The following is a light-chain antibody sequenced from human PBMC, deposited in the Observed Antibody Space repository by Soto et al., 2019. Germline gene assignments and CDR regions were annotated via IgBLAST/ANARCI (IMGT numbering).Light chain of an antibody. Sequence: EIVLTQSPATLSLSPGERATLSCRASQSVSSYLAWYQQKPGQAPRLLIYDASNRATGIPARFSGSGSGTDVPLTISSLEPEDLAVYYCQQRSEQPFFGGGTKVEIK. V-gene: IGKV3-11*01. CDR3: QQRSEQPF. CDR2: DAS. J-gene: IGKJ4*01. CDR1: QSVSSY.